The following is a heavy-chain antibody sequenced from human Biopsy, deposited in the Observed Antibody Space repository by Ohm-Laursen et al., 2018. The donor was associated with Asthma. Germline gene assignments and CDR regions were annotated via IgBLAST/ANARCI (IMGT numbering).Heavy chain of an antibody. V-gene: IGHV3-7*01. D-gene: IGHD3-3*01. CDR2: IKKDGSEK. Sequence: SLRLSCSAPGFTFSSYWMSWVRQAPGKGLEWVANIKKDGSEKYYVDSVKGRFTISRDNAKNLLFLQMNSLRAEDTAVYYCARTFHFWSPYHAEHYQLWGQGTLVTVSS. J-gene: IGHJ1*01. CDR1: GFTFSSYW. CDR3: ARTFHFWSPYHAEHYQL.